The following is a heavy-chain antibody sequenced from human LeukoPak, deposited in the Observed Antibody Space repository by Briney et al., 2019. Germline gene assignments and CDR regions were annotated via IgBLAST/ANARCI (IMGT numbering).Heavy chain of an antibody. J-gene: IGHJ4*02. CDR2: ISYDGSNK. CDR1: GFTFSSYG. CDR3: AKDLLNYFDY. D-gene: IGHD2-15*01. Sequence: GGSLRLSCAASGFTFSSYGMHWVRQAPGKGLEWVAVISYDGSNKYYADSVKGRFTISRDNSKNTLYLQMNSLRAEDTAVYYCAKDLLNYFDYWGQGTLVTVSS. V-gene: IGHV3-30*18.